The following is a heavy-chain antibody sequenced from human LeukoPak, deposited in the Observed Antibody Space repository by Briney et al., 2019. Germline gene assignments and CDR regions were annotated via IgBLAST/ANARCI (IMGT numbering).Heavy chain of an antibody. CDR1: GDSISSGSYY. J-gene: IGHJ5*02. CDR3: ARDSLKGSGYDFLIPTGNWFDP. V-gene: IGHV4-61*09. Sequence: PSETLSLTCTGSGDSISSGSYYWSWIRQTAGKELEWIGHIYQSGSANYNSSLKSRVTISIDTSNNHFSLRVNSMTAADTAVYYCARDSLKGSGYDFLIPTGNWFDPWGQGTLVTVSS. D-gene: IGHD5-12*01. CDR2: IYQSGSA.